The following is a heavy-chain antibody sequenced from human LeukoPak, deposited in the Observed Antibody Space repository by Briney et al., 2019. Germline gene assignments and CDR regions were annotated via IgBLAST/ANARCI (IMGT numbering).Heavy chain of an antibody. CDR1: GGSISSSSYY. V-gene: IGHV4-39*07. CDR2: IYYSGST. D-gene: IGHD3-10*01. Sequence: SETLSLTCTVSGGSISSSSYYWGWIRQPPGKGLEWIGSIYYSGSTYYNPSLKSRVTISVDTSKNQFSLKLSSVTAADTAVYYCAREKSCYGSGELTTWNWFDPWGQGTLVTVSS. J-gene: IGHJ5*02. CDR3: AREKSCYGSGELTTWNWFDP.